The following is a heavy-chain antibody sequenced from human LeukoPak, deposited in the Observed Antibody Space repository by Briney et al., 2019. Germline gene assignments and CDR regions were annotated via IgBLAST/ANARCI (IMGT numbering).Heavy chain of an antibody. J-gene: IGHJ5*02. CDR1: GYTFSDYG. Sequence: ASVKVSCKAFGYTFSDYGVNWVRQAPGQGLEWMGWISGDHGHTKYGQKFQGRVTMSTDTSTRTAYMELSSLSSDDTAVYYCARGRVTAAADWFDPWGQGALVTVSS. D-gene: IGHD6-25*01. V-gene: IGHV1-18*01. CDR3: ARGRVTAAADWFDP. CDR2: ISGDHGHT.